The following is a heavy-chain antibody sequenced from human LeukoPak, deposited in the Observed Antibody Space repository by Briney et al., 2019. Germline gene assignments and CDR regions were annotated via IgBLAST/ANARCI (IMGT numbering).Heavy chain of an antibody. V-gene: IGHV4-31*03. CDR2: NYYSGST. Sequence: SETLSLTCTVSGGSISSGGYYWSWIRQHPGKGLEWIGYNYYSGSTYYNPSLKSRVTISVDTSKNQFSLKLSSVTAADTAVYYCARGSTAIMYYFDYWGQGTLVTVSS. CDR3: ARGSTAIMYYFDY. J-gene: IGHJ4*02. CDR1: GGSISSGGYY. D-gene: IGHD5-18*01.